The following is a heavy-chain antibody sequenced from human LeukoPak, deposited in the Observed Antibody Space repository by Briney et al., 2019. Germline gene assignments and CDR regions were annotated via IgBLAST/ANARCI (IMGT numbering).Heavy chain of an antibody. CDR2: ISWNSGSI. CDR3: AKAIVGATVGFDY. V-gene: IGHV3-9*01. J-gene: IGHJ4*02. Sequence: PGRSLRLSCAASGFTFDDYAMHWVRQAPGKGLEWVSGISWNSGSIGYADSVKGRFTISRDNAKNSLYLQMNSLRAEDTALYYCAKAIVGATVGFDYWGQGTLVTVSS. CDR1: GFTFDDYA. D-gene: IGHD1-26*01.